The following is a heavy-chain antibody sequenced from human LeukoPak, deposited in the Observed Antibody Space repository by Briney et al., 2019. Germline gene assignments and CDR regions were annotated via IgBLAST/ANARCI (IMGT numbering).Heavy chain of an antibody. CDR1: GGSISSSSYY. CDR2: IYYSGST. CDR3: ARGGPYYYDSSGYYHGFDI. Sequence: PSETLSLTCTVSGGSISSSSYYWGWIRQPPGKGLEWIGNIYYSGSTYYNPSLKSRVTISVDTSKNQFSLKLSSVTAADTAVFYCARGGPYYYDSSGYYHGFDIWGQGTMVTVSS. D-gene: IGHD3-22*01. J-gene: IGHJ3*02. V-gene: IGHV4-39*01.